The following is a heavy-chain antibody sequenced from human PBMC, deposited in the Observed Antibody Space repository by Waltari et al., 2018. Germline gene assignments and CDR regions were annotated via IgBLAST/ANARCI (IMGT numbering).Heavy chain of an antibody. J-gene: IGHJ4*02. V-gene: IGHV3-48*01. CDR1: GFTFSSYS. CDR3: ARDSYGDYRLDY. D-gene: IGHD4-17*01. CDR2: ISSLSTI. Sequence: EVQLVESGGGLVQPGGSLRLSCAASGFTFSSYSMNWVRQAPGRGLEWVSYISSLSTIYYADSVKGRFTISRDNAKSSLYLQINSLRVDDTAVYYCARDSYGDYRLDYWGQGTLVTVSS.